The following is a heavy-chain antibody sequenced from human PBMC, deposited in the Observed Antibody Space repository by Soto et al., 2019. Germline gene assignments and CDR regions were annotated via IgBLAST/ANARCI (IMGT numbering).Heavy chain of an antibody. D-gene: IGHD5-12*01. V-gene: IGHV3-48*03. J-gene: IGHJ4*02. CDR3: ARWDGYNYFFDY. Sequence: GGSLRLSCAASGFTFSSYEMNWVRQAPGKGLEWVSYISSSGSIIYYADSVKGRFTVSRDNAKSSLFLQMNSLRAEDTAVYYCARWDGYNYFFDYWGQGTLVTVSS. CDR2: ISSSGSII. CDR1: GFTFSSYE.